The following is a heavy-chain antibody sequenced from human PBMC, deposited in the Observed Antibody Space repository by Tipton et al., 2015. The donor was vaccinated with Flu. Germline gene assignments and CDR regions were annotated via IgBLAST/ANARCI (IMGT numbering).Heavy chain of an antibody. V-gene: IGHV4-31*03. Sequence: TLSLTCTVSVGSISSGGYSWSWIRQHPGKGREWIGYIYYSGSTNYNPSLKSRVTIAVDTSKNQFSLKLSSVTAADTAVYYCARDGVYGPVDYWGQGTLVTVSS. CDR2: IYYSGST. CDR3: ARDGVYGPVDY. J-gene: IGHJ4*02. D-gene: IGHD3-10*01. CDR1: VGSISSGGYS.